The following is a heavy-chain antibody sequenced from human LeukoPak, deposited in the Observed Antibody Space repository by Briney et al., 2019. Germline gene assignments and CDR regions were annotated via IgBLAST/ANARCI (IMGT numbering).Heavy chain of an antibody. CDR2: IVVGSGNT. CDR3: AADLGPRYSGSREFDY. V-gene: IGHV1-58*01. Sequence: ASVKVSCKASGFTFTSSAVQWVRQARGQRLEWIGWIVVGSGNTNYAQKFQERVTITRDMSTSTAYMELSSLRSEDTAVYYCAADLGPRYSGSREFDYWGQGTLVTVSS. CDR1: GFTFTSSA. J-gene: IGHJ4*02. D-gene: IGHD1-26*01.